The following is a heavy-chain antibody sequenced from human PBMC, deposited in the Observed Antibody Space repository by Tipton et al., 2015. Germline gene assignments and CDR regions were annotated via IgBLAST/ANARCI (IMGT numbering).Heavy chain of an antibody. D-gene: IGHD3-9*01. CDR2: IYYSGST. J-gene: IGHJ4*02. Sequence: TLSLTCAVSAYSISSDYYWGWIRQLPGKGLEWIGCIYYSGSTKYSPSLKSRVTISVDSSKTQLSLKLTSVTAADTAVYYCACQDYDSLTRDYQTVDYWGQGTLVTVSS. CDR1: AYSISSDYY. CDR3: ACQDYDSLTRDYQTVDY. V-gene: IGHV4-38-2*01.